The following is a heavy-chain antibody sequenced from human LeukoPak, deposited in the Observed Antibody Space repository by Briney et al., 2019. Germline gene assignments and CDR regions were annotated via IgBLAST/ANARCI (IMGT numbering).Heavy chain of an antibody. Sequence: PSETLSLTCTVSGGSISSYYWSWIRQPPGKGLEWVSVMYTGGGRYYGDSVKGRFTISRDNSKNTVFLQMNSLRDEDTALYYCTRGQSYCGADCYSDWGQGTLVTVSS. J-gene: IGHJ4*02. D-gene: IGHD2-21*02. CDR3: TRGQSYCGADCYSD. V-gene: IGHV3-66*01. CDR2: MYTGGGR. CDR1: GGSISSYY.